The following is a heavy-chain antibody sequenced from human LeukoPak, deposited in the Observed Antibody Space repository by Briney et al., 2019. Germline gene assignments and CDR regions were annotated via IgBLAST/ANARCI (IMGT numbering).Heavy chain of an antibody. D-gene: IGHD3-10*01. J-gene: IGHJ4*02. V-gene: IGHV3-23*01. Sequence: GGSLKLSCAASGLPFSSYPMPWVGPAPGKGLEWVSTIGSSAGDTHYADSVKGRFTISRDNSKNSLYLQMNSLRAEDTAVYYCAKYYYTSGSSGGRVFDYWGQGTLVTVSS. CDR1: GLPFSSYP. CDR3: AKYYYTSGSSGGRVFDY. CDR2: IGSSAGDT.